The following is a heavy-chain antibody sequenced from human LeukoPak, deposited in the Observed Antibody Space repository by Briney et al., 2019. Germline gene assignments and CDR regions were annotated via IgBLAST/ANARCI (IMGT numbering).Heavy chain of an antibody. D-gene: IGHD2-8*02. Sequence: PGGSLRLSCAASGFTFSSYAMSWVRQAPGKGLEWVSAISGSGGSTYYADSVKGRFTISRDNSKNTLYLQMNSLRAEDTAVYYCARGTGHWRYFDYWGQGTLVTVSS. J-gene: IGHJ4*02. CDR3: ARGTGHWRYFDY. V-gene: IGHV3-23*01. CDR1: GFTFSSYA. CDR2: ISGSGGST.